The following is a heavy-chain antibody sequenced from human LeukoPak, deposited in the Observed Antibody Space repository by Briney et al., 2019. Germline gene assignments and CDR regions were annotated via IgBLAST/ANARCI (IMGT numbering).Heavy chain of an antibody. V-gene: IGHV3-74*03. CDR2: INSDGSSI. Sequence: GGSLRLSCAASGFAFSSYWMHWVRQAPGKGLVWVSRINSDGSSITYADSVKGRFTISRDNAKNTLYLQMNSLRVEDTAVYYCAREGRVSGYDFDCWGQGTLVTVSS. CDR3: AREGRVSGYDFDC. J-gene: IGHJ4*02. CDR1: GFAFSSYW. D-gene: IGHD5-12*01.